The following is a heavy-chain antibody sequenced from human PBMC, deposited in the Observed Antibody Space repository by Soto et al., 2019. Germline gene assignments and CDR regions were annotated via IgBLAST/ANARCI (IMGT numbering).Heavy chain of an antibody. V-gene: IGHV3-23*01. J-gene: IGHJ5*02. CDR2: ISGSGGST. CDR1: GFTFSSYA. CDR3: ARKRAATSYNFWFDP. Sequence: GGSLRLSCAASGFTFSSYAMSWVRQAPGKGLEWVSAISGSGGSTYYADSVKGRFTISRDNSKNTLYLQMNSLRAEDTAVYYCARKRAATSYNFWFDPWGQGTLVTVSS. D-gene: IGHD1-1*01.